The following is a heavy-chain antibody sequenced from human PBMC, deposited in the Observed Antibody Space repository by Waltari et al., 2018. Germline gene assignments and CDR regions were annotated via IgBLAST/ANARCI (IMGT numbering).Heavy chain of an antibody. J-gene: IGHJ6*02. Sequence: QVQLVQSGAEVKKPGASVKVSCKASGYTFTSYAMHWVRQAPGQRLEWMGWINAGNGNTKYSQKFQGRVTITRDTSASTAYMELSSLRSEDTAVYYCARALGWVVIRGGMDVWGQGTTVIVSS. D-gene: IGHD3-22*01. CDR3: ARALGWVVIRGGMDV. V-gene: IGHV1-3*01. CDR1: GYTFTSYA. CDR2: INAGNGNT.